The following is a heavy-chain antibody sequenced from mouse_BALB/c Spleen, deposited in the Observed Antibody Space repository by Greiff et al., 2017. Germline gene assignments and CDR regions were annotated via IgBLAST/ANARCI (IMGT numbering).Heavy chain of an antibody. J-gene: IGHJ1*01. V-gene: IGHV5-6*01. CDR3: ARHRGVWGNHGYFDV. Sequence: EVQLVESGGDLVKPGGSLKLSCAASGFTFSSYGMSWVRQTPDKRLEWVATISSGGSYTYYPDSVKGRFTISRDNAKNTLYLQMSSLKSEDTAMYYCARHRGVWGNHGYFDVWGAGTTVTVSS. CDR1: GFTFSSYG. D-gene: IGHD2-1*01. CDR2: ISSGGSYT.